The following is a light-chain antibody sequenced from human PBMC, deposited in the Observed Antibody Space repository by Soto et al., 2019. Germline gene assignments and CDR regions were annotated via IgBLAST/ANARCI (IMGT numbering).Light chain of an antibody. CDR3: QQDRGSPRT. J-gene: IGKJ1*01. CDR2: GAS. CDR1: HAVGTNL. V-gene: IGKV3-20*01. Sequence: LSVSLGEPATLSCRARHAVGTNLLPWHQQTPRHAPRLLLYGASRGATGLPDRFTGRGSGTDFTLTINRLGPEDFAVYYCQQDRGSPRTLGQGTKVDI.